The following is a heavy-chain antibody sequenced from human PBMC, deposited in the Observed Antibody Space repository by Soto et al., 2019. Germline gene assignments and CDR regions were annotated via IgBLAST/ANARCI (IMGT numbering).Heavy chain of an antibody. V-gene: IGHV1-18*01. CDR1: GYTFTSYG. J-gene: IGHJ4*02. D-gene: IGHD3-22*01. CDR3: ARGSRYYDSSGYSFDY. CDR2: ISAYNDNT. Sequence: ASVKVSCKASGYTFTSYGISWVRQAPGQGLEWMGWISAYNDNTDYAQKFQGRVTMTRDTSTSTVYMELSSLRSEDTAVYYCARGSRYYDSSGYSFDYWGQGTLVTVSS.